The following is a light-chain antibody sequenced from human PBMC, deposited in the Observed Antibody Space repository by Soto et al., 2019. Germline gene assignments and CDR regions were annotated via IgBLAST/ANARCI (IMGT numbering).Light chain of an antibody. CDR3: CSYAGSRTYV. CDR1: SSDVGSYNL. V-gene: IGLV2-23*01. Sequence: QLVLTQPASVSGSPGQSITISCTGTSSDVGSYNLVSWYQQYPGKAPKLMIYEGSKRPSGVSNRFSGSKSGNTASLTISGLQAEDEADYYCCSYAGSRTYVFGTGTKLTVL. J-gene: IGLJ1*01. CDR2: EGS.